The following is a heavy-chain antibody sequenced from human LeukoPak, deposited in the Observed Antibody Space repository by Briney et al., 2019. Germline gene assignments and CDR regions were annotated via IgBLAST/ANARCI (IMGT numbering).Heavy chain of an antibody. V-gene: IGHV3-23*01. Sequence: GGSLRLSCAASAFPFSNYAMIWVRQAPGKGLEWVSSISGIVSSTYYADSVKGRFTISRDNSKNTLYLQMNSLRAEDTAVYYCAKDGVVKTSRPYYFDFRGQGTLVTVSS. CDR2: ISGIVSST. D-gene: IGHD2-15*01. J-gene: IGHJ4*02. CDR1: AFPFSNYA. CDR3: AKDGVVKTSRPYYFDF.